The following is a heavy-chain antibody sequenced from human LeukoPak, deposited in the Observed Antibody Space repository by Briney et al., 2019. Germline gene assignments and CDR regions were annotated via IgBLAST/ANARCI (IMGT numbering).Heavy chain of an antibody. CDR1: GFTFSSYG. CDR2: ISYDGSNK. D-gene: IGHD3-10*01. CDR3: AKDLRGSGCYLYNWFDP. Sequence: GRSLRLSCAASGFTFSSYGMHWVRRAPGKGLEWVAVISYDGSNKYYADSVKGRFTISRDNSKNTLYLQMNSLRAEDTAVYYCAKDLRGSGCYLYNWFDPWGQGTLVTVSS. V-gene: IGHV3-30*18. J-gene: IGHJ5*02.